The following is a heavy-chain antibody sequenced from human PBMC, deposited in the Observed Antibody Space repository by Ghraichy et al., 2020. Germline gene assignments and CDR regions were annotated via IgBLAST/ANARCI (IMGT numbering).Heavy chain of an antibody. D-gene: IGHD3-22*01. V-gene: IGHV1-3*01. CDR2: ISAGNADT. CDR3: ARQGRSGFDY. Sequence: ASVKVSCKASGDTFSSSTVHWVRQAPGQRLEWMGWISAGNADTKYSQKFQGRVTFIRDTFASTAYMELSSLTSEDTAVYYCARQGRSGFDYWGQGTLVTVSS. J-gene: IGHJ4*02. CDR1: GDTFSSST.